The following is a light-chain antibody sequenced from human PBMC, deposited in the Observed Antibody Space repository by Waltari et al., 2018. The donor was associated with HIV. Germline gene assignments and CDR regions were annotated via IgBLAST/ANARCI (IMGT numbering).Light chain of an antibody. Sequence: QSVLTQPPSVSGAPGQRVTIACTGTRSNIGAGFDVHWYQQIPGNAPKLLIYDDNSRPSGFPDRFSGAKSGTSASLAITGLQSEDEADYDCQSYDRSQSGSLVFGGGTKLTVL. CDR3: QSYDRSQSGSLV. CDR2: DDN. V-gene: IGLV1-40*01. CDR1: RSNIGAGFD. J-gene: IGLJ2*01.